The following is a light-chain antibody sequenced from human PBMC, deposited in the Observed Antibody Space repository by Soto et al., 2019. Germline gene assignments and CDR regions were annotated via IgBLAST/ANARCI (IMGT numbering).Light chain of an antibody. J-gene: IGLJ1*01. CDR3: GWGDSSVSEYV. CDR2: DNN. V-gene: IGLV1-51*01. Sequence: QSVLAQPPSVSAAPGENVTISCAGSSSNIGGNSVSWYQQLPGTAPKLLIYDNNNRPSGIPDRSSGPKSGTSATLGITGFQNGDEADYYCGWGDSSVSEYVFGKGTKVTVL. CDR1: SSNIGGNS.